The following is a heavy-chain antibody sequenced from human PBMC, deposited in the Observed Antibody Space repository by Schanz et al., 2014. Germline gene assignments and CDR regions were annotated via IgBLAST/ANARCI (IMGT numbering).Heavy chain of an antibody. J-gene: IGHJ6*03. CDR1: GFGFSSYS. CDR3: AKGPYYYYYMDV. CDR2: ITYNGGTI. Sequence: EVQLVESGGGLIQPGGSLRLSCAASGFGFSSYSMNWVRQAPGKGLEWISYITYNGGTIYYADSVKGRFTISGDSSKYTVYLQMNSLRADDTAVYYCAKGPYYYYYMDVWGNGTTVTVSS. V-gene: IGHV3-48*01.